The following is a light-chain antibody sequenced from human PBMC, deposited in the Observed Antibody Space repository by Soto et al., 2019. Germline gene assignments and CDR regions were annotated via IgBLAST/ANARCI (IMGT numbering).Light chain of an antibody. CDR2: KAY. CDR1: QSVSPW. J-gene: IGKJ4*01. V-gene: IGKV1-5*03. CDR3: QQYNSNPLT. Sequence: DIPMTQSPSTLSASVGDRVTITCRASQSVSPWLAWYQQKPGKVPKLLIYKAYSLESGVPSRFSGSGSGTEFTLTISSLQPDDFATYYCQQYNSNPLTFGGGTKVEIK.